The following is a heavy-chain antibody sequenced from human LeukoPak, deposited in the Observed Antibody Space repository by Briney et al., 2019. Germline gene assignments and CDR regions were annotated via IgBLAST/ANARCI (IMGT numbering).Heavy chain of an antibody. D-gene: IGHD6-13*01. CDR3: ARDSSSSMGGSTY. V-gene: IGHV3-21*01. J-gene: IGHJ4*02. CDR2: ISSSSSYI. Sequence: GGSLRLSCAASGFTVSSYSMNWVRQAPGKGLEWVSSISSSSSYIYYADSVKGRFTISRDNAKNSLYLQMNSLRAEDTAVYYCARDSSSSMGGSTYWGQGTLVTVSS. CDR1: GFTVSSYS.